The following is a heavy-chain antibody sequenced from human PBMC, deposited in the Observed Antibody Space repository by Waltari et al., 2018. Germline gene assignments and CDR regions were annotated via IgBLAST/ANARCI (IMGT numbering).Heavy chain of an antibody. CDR2: IIPILGIA. Sequence: QVQLVQSGAEVKKPGSSVKVSCKASGGTFSRYAISWVRQAPGQGLEWMGGIIPILGIANYAQKFQGRVTITADESTSTAYMELSSLRSEDTAVYYCARDEGALAAAGPTADYWGQGTLVTVSS. D-gene: IGHD6-13*01. CDR1: GGTFSRYA. J-gene: IGHJ4*02. V-gene: IGHV1-69*04. CDR3: ARDEGALAAAGPTADY.